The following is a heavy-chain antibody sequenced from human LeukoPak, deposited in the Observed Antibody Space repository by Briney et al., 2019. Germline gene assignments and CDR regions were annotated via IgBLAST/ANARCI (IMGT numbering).Heavy chain of an antibody. CDR2: IYSGGST. CDR1: GFTVSSNY. Sequence: PGGSLRLSCAASGFTVSSNYMSWVRQAPGKGLEWVLVIYSGGSTYYADSVKGRFTISRDNSKNTLYLQMNSLRAEDTAVYYCARVLPAGYYFDYWGQGTLVTVSS. CDR3: ARVLPAGYYFDY. J-gene: IGHJ4*02. V-gene: IGHV3-66*01.